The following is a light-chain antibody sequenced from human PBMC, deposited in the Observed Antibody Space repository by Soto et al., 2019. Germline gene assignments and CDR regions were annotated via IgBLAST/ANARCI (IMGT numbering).Light chain of an antibody. V-gene: IGKV3-20*01. CDR2: GAS. Sequence: VFWQSPCALSLYTGERATLSCRASQIVSIIYLAWYQQKPGQAPRLLIYGASSRATGIPDRFSGSGSGTDFTLTISRLEPEDFAVYYCQQYGSSPWTFGQGTKVDIK. CDR3: QQYGSSPWT. CDR1: QIVSIIY. J-gene: IGKJ1*01.